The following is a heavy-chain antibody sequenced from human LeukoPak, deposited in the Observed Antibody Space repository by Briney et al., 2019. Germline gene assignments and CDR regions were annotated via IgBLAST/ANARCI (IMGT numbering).Heavy chain of an antibody. CDR2: IYYSGTT. J-gene: IGHJ5*02. CDR1: GGSISSSDYY. Sequence: SETLSLTCTVSGGSISSSDYYWGWIRQPPGKGLEWIASIYYSGTTHYNPSLQSRVTMPVDTSKNQFSLKLSSVTAADTAVYYCARDSPYSSSWGPWFDPWGQGTLVTVSS. D-gene: IGHD6-13*01. V-gene: IGHV4-39*02. CDR3: ARDSPYSSSWGPWFDP.